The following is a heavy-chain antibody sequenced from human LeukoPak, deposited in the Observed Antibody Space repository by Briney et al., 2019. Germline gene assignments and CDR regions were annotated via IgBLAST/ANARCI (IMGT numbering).Heavy chain of an antibody. Sequence: PSETLSLTCTVSGGSIGTYYWSWVRQSPGRGLEWIGYIYVTGTRYNPYLQSRVTISVHRSRNQFFLKITSVTAADTAVYYCARHIGGGIEDMDVWGRGTKVTVSS. CDR2: IYVTGT. CDR1: GGSIGTYY. D-gene: IGHD3-16*02. J-gene: IGHJ6*03. CDR3: ARHIGGGIEDMDV. V-gene: IGHV4-59*08.